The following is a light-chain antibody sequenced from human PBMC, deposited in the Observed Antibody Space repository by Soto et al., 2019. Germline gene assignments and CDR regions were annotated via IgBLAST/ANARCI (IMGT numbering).Light chain of an antibody. J-gene: IGKJ4*01. CDR3: QQYDNLPLT. V-gene: IGKV1-33*01. CDR2: DAS. CDR1: QDISNY. Sequence: DIQMTQAPSSLYAAVGDRVTITCQASQDISNYLNWYQQKPGKAPKLLIYDASKLETGVPSRFRGSGSGTEFTFPISSLQPEDIATYYCQQYDNLPLTVGGGTKVEIK.